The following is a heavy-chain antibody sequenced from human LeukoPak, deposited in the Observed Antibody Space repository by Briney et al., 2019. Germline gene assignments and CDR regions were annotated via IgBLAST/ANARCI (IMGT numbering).Heavy chain of an antibody. V-gene: IGHV1-18*04. CDR2: ISAYNGNT. CDR1: GYTFTSYY. CDR3: ARDGRQGYLSS. J-gene: IGHJ5*02. D-gene: IGHD3-16*02. Sequence: GASVKVSCKASGYTFTSYYMHWVRQAPGQGLEWMGWISAYNGNTNYAQKLQGRVTMTTDTSTSTAYMELRSLRSDDTAVYYCARDGRQGYLSSWGQGTLVIVSS.